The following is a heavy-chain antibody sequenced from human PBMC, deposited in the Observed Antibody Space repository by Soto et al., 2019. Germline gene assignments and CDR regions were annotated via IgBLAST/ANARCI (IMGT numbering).Heavy chain of an antibody. V-gene: IGHV4-34*01. CDR3: AKAPDSMIRGSPRYFDY. Sequence: SETLSLTCAVYGGSFSGYYWSWIRQPPGKGLEWIGEINHSGSTNYNPSLKSRVTISVDTSKNQFSLKLSSVTAADTAVYYCAKAPDSMIRGSPRYFDYWGQGTLVTVSS. D-gene: IGHD3-22*01. CDR1: GGSFSGYY. CDR2: INHSGST. J-gene: IGHJ4*02.